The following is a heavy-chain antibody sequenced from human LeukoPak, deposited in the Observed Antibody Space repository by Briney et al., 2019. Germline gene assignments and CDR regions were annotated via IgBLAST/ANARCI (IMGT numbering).Heavy chain of an antibody. V-gene: IGHV4-39*01. J-gene: IGHJ5*02. CDR1: GGSISSSSYY. D-gene: IGHD3-9*01. CDR3: AKVGSYYDILTGYYDNWFDP. CDR2: IYYSGST. Sequence: SETLSLTCTVSGGSISSSSYYWGWIRQPPGKGLEWIGIIYYSGSTYYNPSLKSRVTISVDTSKNQSSLKLGSVTAADTAVYYCAKVGSYYDILTGYYDNWFDPWGQGTLVTVSS.